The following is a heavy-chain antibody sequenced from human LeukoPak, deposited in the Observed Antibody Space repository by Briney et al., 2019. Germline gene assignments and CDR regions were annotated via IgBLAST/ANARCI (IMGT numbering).Heavy chain of an antibody. Sequence: GRSLRLSCAASGFAFSTYWMHWVRQPPGKGLVWVSSMNSDVTRTRYADSVKGRFTISRDNAKNTLYLQMNSLRAEDTAVYYCARELMSGGFDPWGQGTLVTVSS. CDR1: GFAFSTYW. CDR2: MNSDVTRT. D-gene: IGHD1-26*01. J-gene: IGHJ5*02. CDR3: ARELMSGGFDP. V-gene: IGHV3-74*01.